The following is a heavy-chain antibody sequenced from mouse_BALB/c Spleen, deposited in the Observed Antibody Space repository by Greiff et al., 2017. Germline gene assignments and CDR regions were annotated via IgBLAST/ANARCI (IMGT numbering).Heavy chain of an antibody. D-gene: IGHD1-2*01. CDR3: AREGTTATGFAY. CDR1: GFTFSSYA. J-gene: IGHJ3*01. CDR2: ISSGGSYT. V-gene: IGHV5-9-4*01. Sequence: DVKLVESGGGLVKPGGSLKLSCAASGFTFSSYAMSWVRQSPEKRLEWVAEISSGGSYTYYPDTVTGRFTISRDNAKNTLYLEMSSLRSEDTAMYYCAREGTTATGFAYWGQGTLVTVSA.